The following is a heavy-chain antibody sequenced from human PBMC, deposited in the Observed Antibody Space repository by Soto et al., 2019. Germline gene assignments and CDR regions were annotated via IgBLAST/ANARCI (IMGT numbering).Heavy chain of an antibody. J-gene: IGHJ4*02. D-gene: IGHD3-16*02. V-gene: IGHV1-69*01. CDR3: TRSIGSGGVLGGFDY. CDR1: GGTFKMYA. CDR2: IIPILDKP. Sequence: QVQLVQSGVEVREPGSAVKVSCKASGGTFKMYAMHWVRQAPGQGLEWMGGIIPILDKPTYAQKFQGRVTITVDDSTATVYMELSSLRSDDTAVYYWTRSIGSGGVLGGFDYWGQGTLVTVSS.